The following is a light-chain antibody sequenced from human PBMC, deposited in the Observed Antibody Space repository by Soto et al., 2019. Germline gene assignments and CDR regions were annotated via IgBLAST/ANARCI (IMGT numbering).Light chain of an antibody. CDR3: LQNYRYPWT. CDR1: QGIRND. CDR2: AAS. J-gene: IGKJ1*01. V-gene: IGKV1-6*01. Sequence: AIQMTQSPSSLSASLGDRVTITCRASQGIRNDLGWYQQKPGKAPRLLIYAASSLQSGVPSKFRGSGSCTDFPLTIGSLQSEGFGTYYCLQNYRYPWTFGQRAKVEI.